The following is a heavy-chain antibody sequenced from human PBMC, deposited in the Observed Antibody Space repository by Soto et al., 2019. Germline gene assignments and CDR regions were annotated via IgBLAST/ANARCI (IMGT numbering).Heavy chain of an antibody. CDR3: ARQGDGAYAIFDW. V-gene: IGHV4-31*03. D-gene: IGHD1-26*01. CDR2: IYYSGST. J-gene: IGHJ4*02. Sequence: SETLSLTCTVSGGSISSGGYYWSWIRQHPGKGLEWIGYIYYSGSTYYNPSLKSRVTISVDTSKNQFSLKLSSVIAADTAVYYCARQGDGAYAIFDWWGQGTLVTVSS. CDR1: GGSISSGGYY.